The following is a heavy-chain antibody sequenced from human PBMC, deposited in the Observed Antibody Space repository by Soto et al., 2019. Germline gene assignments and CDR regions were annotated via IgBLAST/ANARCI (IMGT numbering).Heavy chain of an antibody. CDR1: GYSFSSYW. CDR3: ARRYCSSTSCPSNYYPMDV. J-gene: IGHJ6*02. CDR2: IDPSDAYT. V-gene: IGHV5-10-1*01. D-gene: IGHD2-2*01. Sequence: GESLKISCKGFGYSFSSYWISWVRQMPGKGLEWMGRIDPSDAYTHYSPSFQGHVTISTDKSLNTAYLQWSGLRASDTAMSYCARRYCSSTSCPSNYYPMDVWGQGTTVTVSS.